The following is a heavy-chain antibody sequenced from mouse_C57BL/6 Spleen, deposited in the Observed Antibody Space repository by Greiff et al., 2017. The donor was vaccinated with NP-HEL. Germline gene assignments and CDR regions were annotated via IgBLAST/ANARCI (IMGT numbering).Heavy chain of an antibody. CDR2: INYDGSST. Sequence: EVQLVESEGGLVQPGSSMKLSCTASGFTFSDYYMAWVRQVPEKGLEWVANINYDGSSTYYLDSLKSRFIISRDNAKNILYLQMSSLKSEDTATYYCARDDYYGIFDYWGQGTTLTVSS. V-gene: IGHV5-16*01. J-gene: IGHJ2*01. CDR3: ARDDYYGIFDY. CDR1: GFTFSDYY. D-gene: IGHD1-1*01.